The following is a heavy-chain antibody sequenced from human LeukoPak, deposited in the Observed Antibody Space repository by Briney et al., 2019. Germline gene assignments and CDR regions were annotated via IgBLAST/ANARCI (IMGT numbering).Heavy chain of an antibody. V-gene: IGHV1-18*01. CDR2: ISGYNGYT. CDR3: ARGQNDYVWGSYRYPAFDI. D-gene: IGHD3-16*02. CDR1: GYTFTNYG. J-gene: IGHJ3*02. Sequence: ASVKVSCKASGYTFTNYGANWVRQAPGQGLEWMGWISGYNGYTVYAQKLQGRVTMTTDTSTSTAYMELRSLRSDDTAVYYCARGQNDYVWGSYRYPAFDIWGQGTMVTVSS.